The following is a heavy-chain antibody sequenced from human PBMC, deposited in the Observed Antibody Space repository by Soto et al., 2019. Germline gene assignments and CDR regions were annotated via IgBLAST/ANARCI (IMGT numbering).Heavy chain of an antibody. CDR1: GFAFNTHA. V-gene: IGHV3-23*01. CDR3: AKGFDYGDNKSIEY. D-gene: IGHD4-17*01. J-gene: IGHJ4*02. CDR2: ITNTASTT. Sequence: PGWSLRLSCAASGFAFNTHALSWVRQAPGKGLKWVSSITNTASTTYYADSVKGRFTISRDNSKSTLYLQMNNLRPEDTAVYYCAKGFDYGDNKSIEYWGKGTLVTVS.